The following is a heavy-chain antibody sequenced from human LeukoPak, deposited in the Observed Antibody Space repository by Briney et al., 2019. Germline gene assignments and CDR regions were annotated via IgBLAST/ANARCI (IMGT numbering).Heavy chain of an antibody. CDR1: GYTFTSHD. CDR2: MNPNSGNT. CDR3: ARGGYCSSTSCYLSYGMDV. Sequence: ASVKVSCKASGYTFTSHDINWVRQATGQGLEWMGWMNPNSGNTGYAQKFQGRVTMTRNTSISTAYMELSSLRSEDTAVYYCARGGYCSSTSCYLSYGMDVWGQGTTVTVSS. J-gene: IGHJ6*02. D-gene: IGHD2-2*01. V-gene: IGHV1-8*01.